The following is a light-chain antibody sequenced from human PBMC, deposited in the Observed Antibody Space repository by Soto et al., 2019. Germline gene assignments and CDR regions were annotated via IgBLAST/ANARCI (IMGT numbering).Light chain of an antibody. CDR1: QRLLHSNGYNY. CDR2: LGS. Sequence: DIVMTQSPLSLPVTPGEPASISCRSSQRLLHSNGYNYLAWYLQKPGQSPQLLLYLGSDRASGVPDRFSGSGSGTDFTLKIIRVEAEDVWVYYCMQALQSPFTFGPGTKVDIK. J-gene: IGKJ3*01. CDR3: MQALQSPFT. V-gene: IGKV2-28*01.